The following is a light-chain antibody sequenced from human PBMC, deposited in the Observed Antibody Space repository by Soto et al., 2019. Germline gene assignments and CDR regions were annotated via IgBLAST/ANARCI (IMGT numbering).Light chain of an antibody. CDR1: FSNIGSNS. V-gene: IGLV1-44*01. CDR3: AAWDDSLMGV. CDR2: SDN. J-gene: IGLJ3*02. Sequence: QSVLTQPPSASGTPGQRVTISCSGSFSNIGSNSVNWYQQLPGTAPKLLIYSDNQRPSGVPDRFSGSKSGTSASLAISGLLSEVEDDYYCAAWDDSLMGVFGGGTKLTVL.